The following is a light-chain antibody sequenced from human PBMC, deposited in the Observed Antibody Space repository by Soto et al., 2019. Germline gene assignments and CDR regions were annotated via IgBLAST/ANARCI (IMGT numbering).Light chain of an antibody. CDR2: EVT. CDR1: SSDIGIYKY. CDR3: SSYTTSSTRV. Sequence: QSALTQPASVSGSPGQSIAISCTGSSSDIGIYKYVSWYQQHPGKVPKLIIYEVTNRPSGVSNRFSGSKSGNTASLTISGLQVEDEADYYCSSYTTSSTRVFGTGTKLTVL. J-gene: IGLJ1*01. V-gene: IGLV2-14*01.